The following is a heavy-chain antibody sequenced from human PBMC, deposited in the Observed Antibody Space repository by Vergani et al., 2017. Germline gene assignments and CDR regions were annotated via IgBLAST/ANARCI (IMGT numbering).Heavy chain of an antibody. CDR3: ARSGDPEPPYYFDY. CDR2: IYYSGST. V-gene: IGHV4-39*01. Sequence: QLQLQESGPGLVKPSETLSLTCTVSGGSISSSSYYWGWIRQPPGKGLEWIGSIYYSGSTYYNPSLNSRVTISVDTSKNQFSLKLSSVTAADTAVYYCARSGDPEPPYYFDYWGQGTLVTVSS. J-gene: IGHJ4*02. CDR1: GGSISSSSYY. D-gene: IGHD3-10*01.